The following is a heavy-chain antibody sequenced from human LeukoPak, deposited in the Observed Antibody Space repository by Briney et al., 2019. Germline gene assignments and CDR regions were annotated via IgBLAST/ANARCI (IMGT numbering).Heavy chain of an antibody. CDR3: ARECIAAAGTCKGWFDP. V-gene: IGHV3-23*01. CDR2: ISNSGGRT. J-gene: IGHJ5*02. D-gene: IGHD6-13*01. CDR1: GFTFSSYA. Sequence: GGSLILSCAASGFTFSSYAMSWVRQAPGKGLEWVSSISNSGGRTFYTDSVKGRFTISRDNSKITLYLQMNSLRAEDTAVYYCARECIAAAGTCKGWFDPWGQGTLVTVSS.